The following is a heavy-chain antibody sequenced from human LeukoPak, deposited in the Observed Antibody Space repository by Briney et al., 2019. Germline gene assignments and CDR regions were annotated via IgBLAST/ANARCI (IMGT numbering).Heavy chain of an antibody. CDR1: GGSISSYY. CDR2: IFYSGST. D-gene: IGHD1-26*01. J-gene: IGHJ4*02. Sequence: SETLSLTCTVSGGSISSYYWSWIRQPPGKGLEWIGYIFYSGSTDCNPSLKSRVTISIDTSKNQFSLKLSSVTAADTAVYYCARTYSGSHNYWGQGTLVTVSS. V-gene: IGHV4-59*01. CDR3: ARTYSGSHNY.